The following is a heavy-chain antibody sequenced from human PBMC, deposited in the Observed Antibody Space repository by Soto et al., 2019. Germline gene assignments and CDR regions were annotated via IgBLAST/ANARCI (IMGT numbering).Heavy chain of an antibody. CDR3: AKAGLVRGFSFDS. CDR1: GFTFTNYA. Sequence: GGSLRLSCAASGFTFTNYAMTWVRLAPGRRLEWVSTISSRGDSTYYADSVKGRLTISRDNSKNTLFLQMNSLRAEDTAIYYCAKAGLVRGFSFDSWGQGTLVTVYS. V-gene: IGHV3-23*01. CDR2: ISSRGDST. D-gene: IGHD6-19*01. J-gene: IGHJ4*02.